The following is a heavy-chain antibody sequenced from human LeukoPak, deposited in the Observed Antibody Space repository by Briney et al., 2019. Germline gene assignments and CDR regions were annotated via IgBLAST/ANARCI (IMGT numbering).Heavy chain of an antibody. CDR1: GYTFTGYY. D-gene: IGHD3-10*01. Sequence: ASVKVSCKASGYTFTGYYMHWVRQAPGQGLEWMGWINPNSGGTNYAQKFQGRVTMTRDTSISTAYMELSRLRSDHTAVYYCARVVGSGSTRCFDYWGQGTLVTVSS. V-gene: IGHV1-2*02. J-gene: IGHJ4*02. CDR2: INPNSGGT. CDR3: ARVVGSGSTRCFDY.